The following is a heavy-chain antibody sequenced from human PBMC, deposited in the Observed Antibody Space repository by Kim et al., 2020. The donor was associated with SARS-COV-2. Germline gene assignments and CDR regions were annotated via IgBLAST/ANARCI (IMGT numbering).Heavy chain of an antibody. D-gene: IGHD2-21*02. CDR1: GYTFTSYY. J-gene: IGHJ6*02. CDR2: INPSGGST. V-gene: IGHV1-46*01. Sequence: ASVKVSCKASGYTFTSYYMHWVRQAPGQGLEWMGIINPSGGSTSYAQKFQGRVTMTRDTSTSTVYMELSSLRSEDTAVYYCARSVVVVTAPSSGMDVWGQGTTVTVSS. CDR3: ARSVVVVTAPSSGMDV.